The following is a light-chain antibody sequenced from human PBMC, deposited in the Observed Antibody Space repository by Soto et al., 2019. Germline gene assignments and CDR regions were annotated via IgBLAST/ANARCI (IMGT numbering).Light chain of an antibody. V-gene: IGLV2-14*01. J-gene: IGLJ2*01. CDR1: SSDVGAYNY. Sequence: QSALTQPASVSGSLGQSITISCTGTSSDVGAYNYVSWYQQHPDKAPKLLIFEVTYRPSGVSGRFSGSKSGITASLSISGLQPEDAADYYCTSYSSSSPVLFGGGTKLTVL. CDR3: TSYSSSSPVL. CDR2: EVT.